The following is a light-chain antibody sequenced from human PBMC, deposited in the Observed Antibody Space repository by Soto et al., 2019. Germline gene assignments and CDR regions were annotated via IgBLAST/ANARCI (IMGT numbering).Light chain of an antibody. CDR1: QSISNW. CDR2: DAS. CDR3: QQYNSYSPWT. J-gene: IGKJ1*01. V-gene: IGKV1-5*01. Sequence: DIQMTQSPSTLSASIGDRVTITCRASQSISNWLAWLQQKPGKAPKVLIFDASNLGSGVPSRFSGSGSRTEFTLTISSLQPGDFGNYYCQQYNSYSPWTFGQGTKVDIK.